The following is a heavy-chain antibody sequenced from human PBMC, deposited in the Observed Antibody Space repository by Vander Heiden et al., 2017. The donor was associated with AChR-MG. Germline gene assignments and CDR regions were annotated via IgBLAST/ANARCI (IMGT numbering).Heavy chain of an antibody. CDR2: IIPIFGTA. CDR3: ARGSRDCSSTSCSFFLVNYYYYMDV. CDR1: GGTFSSYP. D-gene: IGHD2-2*01. Sequence: QVQLVQSGAEGKKPGSSVNVSCKASGGTFSSYPISWVRQARGQGLEWMGGIIPIFGTANYAQKFQGRVTITADESTSTAYMELSSLRSEDTAVYYCARGSRDCSSTSCSFFLVNYYYYMDVWCDGPTVTVSS. V-gene: IGHV1-69*19. J-gene: IGHJ6*03.